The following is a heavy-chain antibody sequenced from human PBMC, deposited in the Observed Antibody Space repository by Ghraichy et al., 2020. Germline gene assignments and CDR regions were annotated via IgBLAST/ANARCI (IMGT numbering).Heavy chain of an antibody. CDR1: GIPFSSSG. D-gene: IGHD1-1*01. V-gene: IGHV3-33*01. J-gene: IGHJ4*02. CDR2: IWFDGSNK. CDR3: ARDKGTRGLDY. Sequence: GGSLRLSCAASGIPFSSSGMHWVRQAPGKGLEWVAIIWFDGSNKYYADSVKGRFTISRDNSKNTVYLEMNSLRAEDTAMYFCARDKGTRGLDYWGQGTLVTVSS.